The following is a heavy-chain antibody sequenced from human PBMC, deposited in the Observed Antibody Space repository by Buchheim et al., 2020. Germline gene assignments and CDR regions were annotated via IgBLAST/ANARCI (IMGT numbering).Heavy chain of an antibody. CDR3: ARDRVLLWFGELGEGVYFDY. Sequence: QVQLVQSGAEVKKPGASVKVSCKASGYTFTSYGISWVRQAPGQGLEWMGWISAYNGNTNYAQKLQGRVTMTTDTSTSKDYMELRSLRSDDTAVYYCARDRVLLWFGELGEGVYFDYWGQGTL. V-gene: IGHV1-18*04. D-gene: IGHD3-10*01. J-gene: IGHJ4*02. CDR2: ISAYNGNT. CDR1: GYTFTSYG.